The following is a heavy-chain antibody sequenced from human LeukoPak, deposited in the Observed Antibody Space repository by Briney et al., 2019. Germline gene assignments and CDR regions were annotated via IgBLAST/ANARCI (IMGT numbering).Heavy chain of an antibody. D-gene: IGHD3-22*01. V-gene: IGHV3-66*01. CDR2: IYSGGST. J-gene: IGHJ4*02. CDR3: ARTKEDNYHDSSGLYFDY. Sequence: PGGSLRLSCAASGFTVIRNYMNWVRQAPGKGLEWVSVIYSGGSTYYADSVKGRFTISRDDSKNTVYLQMNSLRAEDTAVYYCARTKEDNYHDSSGLYFDYWGQGTLVTVSS. CDR1: GFTVIRNY.